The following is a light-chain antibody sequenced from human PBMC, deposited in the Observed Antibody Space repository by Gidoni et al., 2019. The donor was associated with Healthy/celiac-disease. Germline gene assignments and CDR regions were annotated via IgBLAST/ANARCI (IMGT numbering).Light chain of an antibody. CDR1: SSDVGGYNY. Sequence: QSALTQPPYASGSPGQSVTISCTGTSSDVGGYNYVSCYQQHPGKAPKLMIYEVSKRPSGVPDRFSGSKSGNTASLTVSGLQAEDEADYYCSSYAGSNKVVFGGGTKLTVL. V-gene: IGLV2-8*01. CDR3: SSYAGSNKVV. J-gene: IGLJ2*01. CDR2: EVS.